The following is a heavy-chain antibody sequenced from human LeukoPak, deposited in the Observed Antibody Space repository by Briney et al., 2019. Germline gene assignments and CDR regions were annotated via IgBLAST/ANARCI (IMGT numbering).Heavy chain of an antibody. Sequence: ASVKVSCKASGYTFTSYDINWVRQATGQGLEWMGWMNPNSGNTGYAQKFQGRVTMTRNTSISTAYMELSSLRSEDTAVYYCARGGMVTIFGSNGEDYWGQGTLVTVSS. CDR2: MNPNSGNT. CDR1: GYTFTSYD. CDR3: ARGGMVTIFGSNGEDY. J-gene: IGHJ4*02. V-gene: IGHV1-8*01. D-gene: IGHD5-24*01.